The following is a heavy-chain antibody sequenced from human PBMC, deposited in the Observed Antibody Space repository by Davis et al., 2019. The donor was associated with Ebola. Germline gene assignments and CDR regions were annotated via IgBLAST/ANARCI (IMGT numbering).Heavy chain of an antibody. CDR1: GFTVTSNY. CDR2: IYSGGNT. V-gene: IGHV3-53*01. Sequence: GESLKISCAASGFTVTSNYMSWVRPAPGKGLEWGSLIYSGGNTYYADSVKGRFTISRDNSKNTLYLQMNSLRAEDTAVYYCARDDISSSLYFYGMDVWGKGTTVTVSS. CDR3: ARDDISSSLYFYGMDV. J-gene: IGHJ6*04. D-gene: IGHD6-13*01.